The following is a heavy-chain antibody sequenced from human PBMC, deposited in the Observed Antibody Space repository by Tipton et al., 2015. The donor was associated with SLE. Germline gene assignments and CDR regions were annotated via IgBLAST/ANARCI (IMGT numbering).Heavy chain of an antibody. CDR1: GFSIRSGFY. J-gene: IGHJ4*02. Sequence: TLSLTCAVSGFSIRSGFYWGWLRPPPGKGLEWLGTIYHSGSTYYNPPLKSRLTISVDTSKNQFFLKLSSVTAADTAIYYCARHELVTTKADYWGQGTLVTVSS. CDR2: IYHSGST. CDR3: ARHELVTTKADY. V-gene: IGHV4-38-2*01. D-gene: IGHD5-12*01.